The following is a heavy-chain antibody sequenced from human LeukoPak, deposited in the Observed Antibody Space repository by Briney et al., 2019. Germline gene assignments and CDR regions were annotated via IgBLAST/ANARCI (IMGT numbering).Heavy chain of an antibody. CDR2: IKSKSAGGKT. V-gene: IGHV3-15*01. J-gene: IGHJ2*01. D-gene: IGHD3-22*01. Sequence: GGSLRLSCAASGFIFSSAWMSWVRQAPGKGLEWVGRIKSKSAGGKTDYAAPMKGRFTISRGDSKNTLYLQMNSLKTEDTAVYYCTAEYDSSGYYPWFFDLWGRGTLVTASS. CDR1: GFIFSSAW. CDR3: TAEYDSSGYYPWFFDL.